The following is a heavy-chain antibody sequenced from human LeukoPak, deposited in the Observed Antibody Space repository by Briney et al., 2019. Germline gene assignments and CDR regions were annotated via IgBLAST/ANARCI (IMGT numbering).Heavy chain of an antibody. V-gene: IGHV4-4*07. Sequence: SETLSLTCTVSGGSISSDYWSRIRQAAGKGLEWIGRMYFSGSTNYNPSLKSRVSMSVDTSKNQISLKVRSVTAADTAVYYCARGAGPFDYWGQGTLVTVSS. J-gene: IGHJ4*02. CDR1: GGSISSDY. CDR3: ARGAGPFDY. D-gene: IGHD6-13*01. CDR2: MYFSGST.